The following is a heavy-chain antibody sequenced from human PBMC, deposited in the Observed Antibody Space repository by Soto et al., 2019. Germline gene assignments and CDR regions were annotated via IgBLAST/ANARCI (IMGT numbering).Heavy chain of an antibody. J-gene: IGHJ4*02. CDR3: ARDSLPTYYDFWSGYYWFDY. CDR2: IIPIFRPP. D-gene: IGHD3-3*01. Sequence: SVKVSCKASGGTFSSYAISWVRKAPGQGLVWVVGIIPIFRPPNYAQKFQGRVTITADKSTSTAYMELSSLRSEDTAVYYCARDSLPTYYDFWSGYYWFDYWGQGSLVTVSS. V-gene: IGHV1-69*06. CDR1: GGTFSSYA.